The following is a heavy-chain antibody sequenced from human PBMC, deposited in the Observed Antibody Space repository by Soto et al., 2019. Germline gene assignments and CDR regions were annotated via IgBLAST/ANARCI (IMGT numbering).Heavy chain of an antibody. J-gene: IGHJ5*02. CDR2: INPSGGST. CDR3: ARAPLSRQAAAESIWFDP. D-gene: IGHD6-13*01. Sequence: GASVNVSCKASGYTFTSYYMHWVRQAPGQGLEWMGIINPSGGSTSYAQKFQGRVTMTRDTSTSTVYMELSSLRSEDTAVYYCARAPLSRQAAAESIWFDPWGQGTLVTVSS. CDR1: GYTFTSYY. V-gene: IGHV1-46*03.